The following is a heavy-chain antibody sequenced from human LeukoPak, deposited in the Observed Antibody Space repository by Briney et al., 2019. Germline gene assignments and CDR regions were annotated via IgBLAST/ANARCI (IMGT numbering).Heavy chain of an antibody. CDR3: ARGFEWLPHRGYMDV. J-gene: IGHJ6*03. Sequence: PSETLSLTSTVSGGSISSSSYYWGWIRQPPGKGLEWIGSIYYSGSTYYNPSLKSRVTISVDTSKNQFSLKLSSVTAADTAVYYCARGFEWLPHRGYMDVWGKGTTVTVSS. V-gene: IGHV4-39*07. CDR2: IYYSGST. D-gene: IGHD5-12*01. CDR1: GGSISSSSYY.